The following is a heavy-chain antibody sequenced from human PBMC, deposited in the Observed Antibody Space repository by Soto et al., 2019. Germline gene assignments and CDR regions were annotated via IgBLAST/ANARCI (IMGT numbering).Heavy chain of an antibody. J-gene: IGHJ6*03. Sequence: EVQLVESGGGLVQPGGSLRLSCAASGFTVSSNYMSWVRQAPGKGPEWVSVIYSGGSTHYADSVKGRFTISRDNSKNTLYLQMNSLRAEDTAVYYCARDRNGYYYYYIGVWGKGTTVTVSS. V-gene: IGHV3-66*01. CDR3: ARDRNGYYYYYIGV. CDR2: IYSGGST. CDR1: GFTVSSNY.